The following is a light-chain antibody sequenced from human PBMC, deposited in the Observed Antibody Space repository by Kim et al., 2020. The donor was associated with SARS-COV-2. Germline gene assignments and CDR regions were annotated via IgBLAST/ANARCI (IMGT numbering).Light chain of an antibody. J-gene: IGKJ2*03. CDR2: WAS. Sequence: DIVMTQSPDSLAVSLGERATLNCKSSQTVLYNSNNKNYLAWYQQKPGQAPKLHIYWASIRESGVSDRFSGSGSETDFTLTISSLQAEDVAVYYCQQYYSTPPSFGQGTKLEI. CDR3: QQYYSTPPS. V-gene: IGKV4-1*01. CDR1: QTVLYNSNNKNY.